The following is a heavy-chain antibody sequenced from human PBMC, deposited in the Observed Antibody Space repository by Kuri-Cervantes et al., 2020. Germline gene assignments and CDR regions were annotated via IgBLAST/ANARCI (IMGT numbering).Heavy chain of an antibody. D-gene: IGHD4-17*01. CDR2: INAVNVNT. V-gene: IGHV1-3*01. CDR3: ARGGSYGDYLYFDL. Sequence: ASVKVSCKASGHTLISYALHWVRQAPGQRPEWMGFINAVNVNTKYSPRFQGRVTITRDTSANTAYMELSSLRSEDTAVYYCARGGSYGDYLYFDLWGRGTLVTVSS. J-gene: IGHJ2*01. CDR1: GHTLISYA.